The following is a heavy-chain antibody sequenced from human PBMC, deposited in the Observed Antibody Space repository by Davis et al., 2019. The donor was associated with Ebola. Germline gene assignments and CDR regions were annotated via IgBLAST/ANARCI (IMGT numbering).Heavy chain of an antibody. CDR3: AREKWELLRAGYFDY. Sequence: GESLKISCAASGFTFSSYSMNWVRQAPGHGLECVSSISSSSSYIYYADSVKGRFTISRDNAKNSLYLQMNSLRAEDTAVYYCAREKWELLRAGYFDYWGQGTLVTVSS. D-gene: IGHD1-26*01. V-gene: IGHV3-21*01. CDR2: ISSSSSYI. CDR1: GFTFSSYS. J-gene: IGHJ4*02.